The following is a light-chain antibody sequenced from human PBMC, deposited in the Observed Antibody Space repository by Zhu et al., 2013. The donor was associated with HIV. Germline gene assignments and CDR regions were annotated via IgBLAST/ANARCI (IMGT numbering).Light chain of an antibody. CDR2: DAS. CDR3: QQYNSMGT. V-gene: IGKV3-11*01. J-gene: IGKJ1*01. CDR1: QSVSNS. Sequence: EIVLTQSPVTLSLSLGERATLSCRASQSVSNSLAWYQQKPGQGPRLLIYDASNRATGIPVRFSGSGSGTDFTLTISSLQPDDFATYYCQQYNSMGTFGQGTKVEIK.